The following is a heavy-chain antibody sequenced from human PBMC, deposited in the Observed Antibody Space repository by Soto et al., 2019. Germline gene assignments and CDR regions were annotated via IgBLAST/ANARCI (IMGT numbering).Heavy chain of an antibody. CDR2: INAGYGNT. CDR3: TTVTTVDYYFDY. J-gene: IGHJ4*02. CDR1: GYTFSSYA. Sequence: ASVKVSCKASGYTFSSYAMHWVRQAPGQRLEWMGWINAGYGNTKSSQKFQDRVTISRDTSASTAYMELTSLKTEDTAVYYCTTVTTVDYYFDYWGQGTLVTVSS. D-gene: IGHD4-17*01. V-gene: IGHV1-3*01.